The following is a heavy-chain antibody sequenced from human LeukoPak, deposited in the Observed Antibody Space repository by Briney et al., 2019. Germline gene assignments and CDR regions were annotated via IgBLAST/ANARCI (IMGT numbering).Heavy chain of an antibody. CDR1: GGSFSGYY. CDR2: INHSGST. J-gene: IGHJ4*02. V-gene: IGHV4-34*01. CDR3: ATVTGEEFDY. D-gene: IGHD1-20*01. Sequence: SETLSLTCAVYGGSFSGYYWSWIRQPPGKGLEWIGEINHSGSTNYNPSLKSRVTISVDTSKNQFSLKLSSVTAADTAVYYCATVTGEEFDYWGREPWSPSPQ.